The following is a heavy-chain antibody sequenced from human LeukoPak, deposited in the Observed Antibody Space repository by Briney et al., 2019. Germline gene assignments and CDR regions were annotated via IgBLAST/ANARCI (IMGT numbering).Heavy chain of an antibody. CDR3: ARAYLPQQQLVPPGYYYYYYMDV. V-gene: IGHV1-8*01. D-gene: IGHD6-13*01. J-gene: IGHJ6*03. Sequence: GASVKVSCKASGYTFTSYDINWVRQATGQGLEWMGWMHPNSGNTGYAQNFQGRVTMTRNTSISTAYMELSSLRSEDTAVYYCARAYLPQQQLVPPGYYYYYYMDVWGKGTTVTVSS. CDR1: GYTFTSYD. CDR2: MHPNSGNT.